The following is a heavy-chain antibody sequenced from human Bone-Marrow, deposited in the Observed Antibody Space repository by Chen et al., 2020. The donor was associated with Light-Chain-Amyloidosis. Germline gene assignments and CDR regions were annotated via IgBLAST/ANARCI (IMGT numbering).Heavy chain of an antibody. CDR1: GASVSRGFFY. CDR3: ARYQIEGGTRFDP. J-gene: IGHJ5*02. CDR2: IYTSGST. Sequence: QVQLQESAPGLVKPSETRSLSCTVSGASVSRGFFYWDWIRQPAGKGLEGIGHIYTSGSTSYNPSLGSRVTMSLDTSKNAVSMSLTSVTAAATAVYYCARYQIEGGTRFDPWGQGVLVTVSS. V-gene: IGHV4-61*02.